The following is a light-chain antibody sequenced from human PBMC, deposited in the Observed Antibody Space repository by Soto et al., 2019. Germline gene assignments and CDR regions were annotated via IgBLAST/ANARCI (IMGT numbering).Light chain of an antibody. CDR2: DAS. Sequence: EIVMSQSPATLSVSPGERAILSCRASQSVSSKLAWYQHKPGQAPRLLIYDASIRAPGIPDRFIGSGSGTEFTLTITGLQSEDFAVYYCQRYSDWPPWTFGQGTKVDIK. CDR1: QSVSSK. J-gene: IGKJ1*01. CDR3: QRYSDWPPWT. V-gene: IGKV3-15*01.